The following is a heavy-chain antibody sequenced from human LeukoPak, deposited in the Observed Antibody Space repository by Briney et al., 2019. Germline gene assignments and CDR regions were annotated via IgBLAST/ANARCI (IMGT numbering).Heavy chain of an antibody. CDR3: ARGRKDDRRDGYIFDY. D-gene: IGHD5-24*01. J-gene: IGHJ4*02. V-gene: IGHV1-46*01. CDR1: GYTFTSYY. Sequence: ASVKVSCKASGYTFTSYYMHWVRQAPGQGLEWMGIINPSGGSTSYAQKFQGRVTMTRDTSTSTVYMELSSLRSEDTAVYYCARGRKDDRRDGYIFDYWGQGTLVTVSS. CDR2: INPSGGST.